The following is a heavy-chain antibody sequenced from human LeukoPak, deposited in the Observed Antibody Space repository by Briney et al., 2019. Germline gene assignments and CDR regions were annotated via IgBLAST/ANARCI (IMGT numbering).Heavy chain of an antibody. CDR3: ATSGSGSYSGIFDY. J-gene: IGHJ4*02. V-gene: IGHV4-39*01. Sequence: PSETLSLTCTVSGGSISSSSYYWGWIRQPPGKGLEWIGSIYYSGSTYYNPSLKSRVTISVDTSKNQFSLKLSSVTAADTAVYYRATSGSGSYSGIFDYWGQGTLVTVSS. CDR1: GGSISSSSYY. D-gene: IGHD1-26*01. CDR2: IYYSGST.